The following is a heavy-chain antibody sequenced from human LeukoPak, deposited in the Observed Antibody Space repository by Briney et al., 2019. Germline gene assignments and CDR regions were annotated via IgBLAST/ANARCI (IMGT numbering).Heavy chain of an antibody. Sequence: ASVKVSCKASGYSFTGNYMHWVRQAPGQGLEWMGWINPNSGDTNFAQKFQGRVTMTRDTSISTVYMELSRLRSDDTAVYYCARDRSEFGDYGGYWGQGTLVTVSS. J-gene: IGHJ4*02. D-gene: IGHD4-17*01. CDR3: ARDRSEFGDYGGY. CDR2: INPNSGDT. CDR1: GYSFTGNY. V-gene: IGHV1-2*02.